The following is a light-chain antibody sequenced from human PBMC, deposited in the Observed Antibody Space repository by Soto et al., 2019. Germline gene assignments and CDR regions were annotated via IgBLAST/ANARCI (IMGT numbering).Light chain of an antibody. CDR2: SNT. Sequence: QSVLTQTPSASGTPGQRITISCSGSSSNIGSRTVNWYQQFPGTAPKVLIYSNTQRPSGVPDRFSASKSGTTASLAISGLQVEGGADFFCAGWDYSLNRHVFGGGAKLAV. V-gene: IGLV1-44*01. CDR1: SSNIGSRT. CDR3: AGWDYSLNRHV. J-gene: IGLJ2*01.